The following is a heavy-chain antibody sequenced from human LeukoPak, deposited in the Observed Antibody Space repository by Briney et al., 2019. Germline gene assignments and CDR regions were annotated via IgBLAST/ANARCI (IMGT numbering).Heavy chain of an antibody. J-gene: IGHJ3*02. CDR2: INSDGSTT. CDR3: AGTRSGSYAIDI. D-gene: IGHD1-26*01. V-gene: IGHV3-74*01. Sequence: GGSLRLSCAASGFTFSSYWIHWARQAPGKGLVWVSRINSDGSTTTYADSVEGRFTFSRDNANNTLYLHMNSLRAEDTAVYYCAGTRSGSYAIDIWGQGTMVTVSS. CDR1: GFTFSSYW.